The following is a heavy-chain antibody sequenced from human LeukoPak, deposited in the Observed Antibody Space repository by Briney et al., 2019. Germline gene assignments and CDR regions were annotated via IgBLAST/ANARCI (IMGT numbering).Heavy chain of an antibody. J-gene: IGHJ4*02. CDR2: ISYDGSNK. Sequence: HPGRSLRLSCAASGFTFSSYGMHWVRQAPGKGLEWVAVISYDGSNKYYADSVKGRFTISRDNSKNTLYLQMNSLRAEDTAVYYCAKERPTGYSSSWAFDYWGQGTLVTVSS. CDR1: GFTFSSYG. CDR3: AKERPTGYSSSWAFDY. V-gene: IGHV3-30*18. D-gene: IGHD6-13*01.